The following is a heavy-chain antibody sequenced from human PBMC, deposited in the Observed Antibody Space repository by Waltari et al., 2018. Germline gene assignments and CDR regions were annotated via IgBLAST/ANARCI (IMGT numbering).Heavy chain of an antibody. D-gene: IGHD4-17*01. V-gene: IGHV4-30-4*08. CDR2: FYYSGST. CDR1: GGSISSGDYY. CDR3: ARAIGLRDWFDP. J-gene: IGHJ5*02. Sequence: QVQLQESGPGLVKPSQTLSLTCTVSGGSISSGDYYWSWIRPPPGKGLEWIGYFYYSGSTYYNPSLKSRVTISVDTSKNQFSLKLSSVTAADTAVYYCARAIGLRDWFDPWGQGTLVTVSS.